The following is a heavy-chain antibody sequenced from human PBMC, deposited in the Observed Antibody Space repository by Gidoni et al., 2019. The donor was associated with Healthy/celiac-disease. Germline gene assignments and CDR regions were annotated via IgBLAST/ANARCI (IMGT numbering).Heavy chain of an antibody. D-gene: IGHD3-22*01. Sequence: QVQLVESGGGVVQPGRSLRLSCAASGFTFSSYGMHWVRQAPGKGLEWVAVISYDGSNKYYADSVKGRFTISRDNSKNTLYLQMNSLRAEDTAVYYCILLGSGYPVSDWGQGTLVTVSS. J-gene: IGHJ4*02. V-gene: IGHV3-30*03. CDR3: ILLGSGYPVSD. CDR2: ISYDGSNK. CDR1: GFTFSSYG.